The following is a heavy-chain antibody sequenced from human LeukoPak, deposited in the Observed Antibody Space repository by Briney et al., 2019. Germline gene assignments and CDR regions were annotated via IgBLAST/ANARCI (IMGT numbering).Heavy chain of an antibody. J-gene: IGHJ4*02. CDR2: ISWSGGST. Sequence: GGSLRLSCAASGFTFADYAMHWVRQAPGKGLEWVSLISWSGGSTNYADSVKGRFTISRDNSKNSLYLEMSSLRTEDSAFYYCVKDKSSGGSGWYFDHWGQGTLVAVSS. CDR3: VKDKSSGGSGWYFDH. D-gene: IGHD6-19*01. CDR1: GFTFADYA. V-gene: IGHV3-43D*04.